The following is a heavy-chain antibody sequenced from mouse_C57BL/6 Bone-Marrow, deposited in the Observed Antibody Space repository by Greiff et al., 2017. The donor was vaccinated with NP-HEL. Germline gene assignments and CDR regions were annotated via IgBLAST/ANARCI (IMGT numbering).Heavy chain of an antibody. D-gene: IGHD1-1*01. J-gene: IGHJ4*01. CDR3: AKTIPLISYGSSYAMDY. CDR1: GFSLTSYG. V-gene: IGHV2-5*01. Sequence: VKLQQSGPGLVQPSQSLSITCTVSGFSLTSYGVHWVRQSPGKGLEWLGVIWRGGSTDYNAAFMSRLSITKDNSKSQVFFKMNRLQPDDTAISYCAKTIPLISYGSSYAMDYWVKEPQSPSPQ. CDR2: IWRGGST.